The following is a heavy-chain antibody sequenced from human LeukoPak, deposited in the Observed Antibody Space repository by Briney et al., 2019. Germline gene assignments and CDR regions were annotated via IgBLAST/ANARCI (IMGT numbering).Heavy chain of an antibody. Sequence: GGSLRLSCAGSGFTFSSYWTHWVRQAPGKGLVWLSRIKKDGTSTSYADSVKGRFTVSRDDSKNTLYLQMNSLRAEDTAVYYCAKDGGLWVSAHWGDSWGRGTLVTVSS. V-gene: IGHV3-74*01. CDR2: IKKDGTST. CDR3: AKDGGLWVSAHWGDS. J-gene: IGHJ4*02. D-gene: IGHD7-27*01. CDR1: GFTFSSYW.